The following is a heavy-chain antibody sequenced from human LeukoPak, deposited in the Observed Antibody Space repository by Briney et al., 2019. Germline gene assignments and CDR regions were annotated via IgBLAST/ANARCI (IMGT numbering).Heavy chain of an antibody. V-gene: IGHV3-53*04. J-gene: IGHJ4*02. Sequence: GGSLRLSCAASGLTFSSNYMSWVRQAPGKGLEWVSVIYSGGSTYYTDSVKRRFTISRHNSKNTLYLQMNSLRAEDTAVYYCASGYLLADYWGQGTLVTVSS. CDR2: IYSGGST. D-gene: IGHD2-15*01. CDR3: ASGYLLADY. CDR1: GLTFSSNY.